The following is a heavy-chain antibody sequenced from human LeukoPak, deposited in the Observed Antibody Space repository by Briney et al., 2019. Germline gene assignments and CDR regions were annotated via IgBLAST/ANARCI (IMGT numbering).Heavy chain of an antibody. CDR3: ARGVFWLPRY. CDR2: IYYSGST. CDR1: GGSISSSSYY. D-gene: IGHD6-19*01. Sequence: SETLSLTCTVSGGSISSSSYYWGWIRQPPGKGLEWIGSIYYSGSTYYNPSLKSRVTISVDTSKNQFSLKLSSVTAADAAVYYCARGVFWLPRYWGQGTLVTVSS. J-gene: IGHJ4*02. V-gene: IGHV4-39*01.